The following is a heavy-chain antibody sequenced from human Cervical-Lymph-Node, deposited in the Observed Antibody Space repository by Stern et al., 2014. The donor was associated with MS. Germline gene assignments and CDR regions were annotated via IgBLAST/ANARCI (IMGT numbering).Heavy chain of an antibody. Sequence: QVQLQESGPGLVKPSQTLSLTCTVSGGSISSGSYYWSWIRQPAGKGLEWIGRIYTSGSTNYNPSLKSRVTISVDTSKNHFPLKLGSVPAADTAVYYCARTYQPPAFDIWGQGTMVTVSS. J-gene: IGHJ3*02. CDR1: GGSISSGSYY. D-gene: IGHD2-2*01. CDR3: ARTYQPPAFDI. V-gene: IGHV4-61*02. CDR2: IYTSGST.